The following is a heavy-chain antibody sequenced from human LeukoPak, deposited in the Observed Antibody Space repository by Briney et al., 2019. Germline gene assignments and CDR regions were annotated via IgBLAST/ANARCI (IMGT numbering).Heavy chain of an antibody. D-gene: IGHD4-23*01. CDR1: GFTFSSYS. V-gene: IGHV3-30*03. Sequence: GGSLRLSCAASGFTFSSYSMNWVRQAPGKGLEWVAVISYDGSKKSYADSVKGRFTISRDNSKNTLYVQMNSLRAEDTAVYYCARGAHKRDDYGGFFDYWGQGTLVTVSS. CDR2: ISYDGSKK. CDR3: ARGAHKRDDYGGFFDY. J-gene: IGHJ4*02.